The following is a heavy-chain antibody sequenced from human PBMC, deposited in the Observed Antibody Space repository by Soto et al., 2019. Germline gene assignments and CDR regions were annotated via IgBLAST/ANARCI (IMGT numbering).Heavy chain of an antibody. Sequence: QVYLVQSGAEVKKPGSSVKVSCKALRGTFTNYAFSWVRQAPGQGLEWMGGIMPFFGSGKYAQKFQGRINITADESTSSVYWELTSLRSEDTAVYYCARDRAGYYSHFVYWGQGTLVTVSS. J-gene: IGHJ4*02. D-gene: IGHD3-22*01. CDR2: IMPFFGSG. V-gene: IGHV1-69*01. CDR3: ARDRAGYYSHFVY. CDR1: RGTFTNYA.